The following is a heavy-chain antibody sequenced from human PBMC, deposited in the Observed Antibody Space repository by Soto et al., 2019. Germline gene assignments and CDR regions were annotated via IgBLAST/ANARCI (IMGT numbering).Heavy chain of an antibody. D-gene: IGHD3-10*01. CDR1: GFTFSSYW. V-gene: IGHV3-7*04. CDR3: AREYYRQGGREAFDI. CDR2: IKQDGSEK. Sequence: EVQLVESGGDLVQPGGSLRLSCAASGFTFSSYWMTWVRQAPGKGLEWVANIKQDGSEKYYVDSVKGRFTISRDNAENSLYLQMNSLRAEDTAVYHCAREYYRQGGREAFDIWGQGTMVTVSS. J-gene: IGHJ3*02.